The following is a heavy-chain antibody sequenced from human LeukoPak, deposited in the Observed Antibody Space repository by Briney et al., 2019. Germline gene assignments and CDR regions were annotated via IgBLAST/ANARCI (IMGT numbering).Heavy chain of an antibody. D-gene: IGHD4-17*01. J-gene: IGHJ3*02. Sequence: PGGSLRLSCTASGFTFSNYAMSWVRQAPGKGLEWVSAIGTAGDTYYPGSVKGRFTISRENAKNSLYLQMNSLRAGDTAVYYCARRGYGDYSDAFDIWGQGTMVTVSS. V-gene: IGHV3-13*01. CDR3: ARRGYGDYSDAFDI. CDR2: IGTAGDT. CDR1: GFTFSNYA.